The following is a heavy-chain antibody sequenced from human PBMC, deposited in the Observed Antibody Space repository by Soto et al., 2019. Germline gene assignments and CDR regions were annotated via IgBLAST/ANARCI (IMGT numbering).Heavy chain of an antibody. V-gene: IGHV3-23*01. J-gene: IGHJ2*01. CDR2: ISGSGAAT. CDR1: GFTFSRSA. Sequence: EVQLLESGGDFVQPGGSLRLSCAASGFTFSRSAMSWVRQAPGKGLEWVSSISGSGAATYYADSVKGRLTISRDNSKTTLFLQINSRRVEDTAVYYCAKGTETVAGNYFDLWGRGTLVTVSS. D-gene: IGHD6-19*01. CDR3: AKGTETVAGNYFDL.